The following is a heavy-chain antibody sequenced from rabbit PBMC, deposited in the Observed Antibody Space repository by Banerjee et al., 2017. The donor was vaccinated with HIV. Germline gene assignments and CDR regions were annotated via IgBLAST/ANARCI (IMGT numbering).Heavy chain of an antibody. CDR2: IGNGWTGST. D-gene: IGHD6-1*01. CDR1: GFDLNTYYW. Sequence: QEQLEESGGDLVKPEGSLTLTCKASGFDLNTYYWIYWVRQAPGKGLEWIACIGNGWTGSTWYASWAKGRFTISKTSTTVTLQMTTLTAADTATHFCARSYVASTTTGLGLWGPGSLVTVS. CDR3: ARSYVASTTTGLGL. J-gene: IGHJ4*01. V-gene: IGHV1S45*01.